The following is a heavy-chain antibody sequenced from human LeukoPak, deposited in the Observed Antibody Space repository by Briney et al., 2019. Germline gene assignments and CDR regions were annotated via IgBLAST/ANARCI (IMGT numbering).Heavy chain of an antibody. CDR1: GGSISSYY. CDR2: IYYSGNA. J-gene: IGHJ5*02. Sequence: SETLSLTCTVSGGSISSYYWSWLRQPPEKGLEWIGYIYYSGNANYNPSLKSRVTISVDTSKNQISLKLRSVTAADTAVYYCARQLGYCSTTSCYAYFGPWGQGTLVTVSS. D-gene: IGHD2-2*01. CDR3: ARQLGYCSTTSCYAYFGP. V-gene: IGHV4-59*08.